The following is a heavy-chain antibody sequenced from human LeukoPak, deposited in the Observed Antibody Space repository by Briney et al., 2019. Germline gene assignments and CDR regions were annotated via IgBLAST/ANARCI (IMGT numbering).Heavy chain of an antibody. CDR3: ASITGAFDY. V-gene: IGHV3-48*01. J-gene: IGHJ4*02. Sequence: GGSLRLSCAASGFSFRSYGMTWVRQAPGKGLEWVSYISSSTRTISYADSVRGRFTISRDNAKNSLYLQLNSLRAEDTAVYYCASITGAFDYWGQGTLVTVSS. D-gene: IGHD3-3*01. CDR1: GFSFRSYG. CDR2: ISSSTRTI.